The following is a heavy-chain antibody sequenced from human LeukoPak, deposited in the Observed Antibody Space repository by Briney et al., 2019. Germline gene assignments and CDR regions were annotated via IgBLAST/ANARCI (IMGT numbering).Heavy chain of an antibody. CDR1: GGSISSYY. Sequence: PSETLSLTCTVSGGSISSYYWSWIRQPPGKGLEWIGYIYYSGSTNYNPSLKSRVTISVDTSKNQFSLKLSSVTAADTAVYYCARGPSYYDILTGLPFDYWGQGTLVTVSS. CDR3: ARGPSYYDILTGLPFDY. D-gene: IGHD3-9*01. V-gene: IGHV4-59*01. CDR2: IYYSGST. J-gene: IGHJ4*02.